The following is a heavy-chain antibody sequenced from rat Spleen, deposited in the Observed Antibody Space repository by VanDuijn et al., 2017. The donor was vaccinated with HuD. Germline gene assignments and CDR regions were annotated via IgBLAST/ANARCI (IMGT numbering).Heavy chain of an antibody. J-gene: IGHJ2*01. Sequence: QVQLKESGPGLVQPSQTLSLTCTVSGFSLTNYNVHWVRQPTGKGLEWMGVIWTGGSTDYNSALKSRLSISRDTSKSQVFLKMNSLQTDDTGTYYCTRDHMMVVIRDWGQGVMVTVSS. CDR2: IWTGGST. V-gene: IGHV2-30*01. D-gene: IGHD1-12*02. CDR3: TRDHMMVVIRD. CDR1: GFSLTNYN.